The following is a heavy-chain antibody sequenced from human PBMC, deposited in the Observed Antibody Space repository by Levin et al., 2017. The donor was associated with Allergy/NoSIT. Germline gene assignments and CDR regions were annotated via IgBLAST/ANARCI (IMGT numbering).Heavy chain of an antibody. J-gene: IGHJ4*02. CDR3: ARRNSPSYCRTTRCDVDY. CDR2: ISGYNGNT. CDR1: GYTFTGFG. D-gene: IGHD2-2*01. V-gene: IGHV1-18*01. Sequence: GESLKISCKASGYTFTGFGISWVRQAPGQGLEWMGWISGYNGNTIYAQKLQDRVTMTTDTSTTTAYMELSSLRPDDTAMYYCARRNSPSYCRTTRCDVDYWGQGTLVTVSS.